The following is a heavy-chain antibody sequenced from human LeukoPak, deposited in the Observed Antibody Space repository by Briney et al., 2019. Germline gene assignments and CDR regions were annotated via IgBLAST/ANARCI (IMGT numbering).Heavy chain of an antibody. V-gene: IGHV1-69*13. CDR2: IIPIFGTA. CDR1: GGTFSSYA. CDR3: ARKRVRDGPYYYDSSGYDYFDY. D-gene: IGHD3-22*01. Sequence: GASVKVSCKASGGTFSSYAISWVRQAPGQGLEWMGGIIPIFGTANYAQKFQGRVTITADESTSTAYMELSSLRSEDTAVYYCARKRVRDGPYYYDSSGYDYFDYWGQGTLVTVSS. J-gene: IGHJ4*02.